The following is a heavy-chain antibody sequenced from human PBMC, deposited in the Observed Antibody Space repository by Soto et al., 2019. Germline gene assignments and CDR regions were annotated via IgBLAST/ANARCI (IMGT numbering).Heavy chain of an antibody. D-gene: IGHD3-10*01. CDR3: AKDPVGAFGEFFDF. CDR1: GFTFNMYW. CDR2: INDDGTFT. Sequence: EVQLVESGGGVIQPGGSLRLSCTASGFTFNMYWMHWVRQVAGKGLVWVSRINDDGTFTDYADSVKGRFTISRDNAKNTVYLQMTSLTVEDTASYFCAKDPVGAFGEFFDFWGQGALVIVAS. V-gene: IGHV3-74*01. J-gene: IGHJ4*02.